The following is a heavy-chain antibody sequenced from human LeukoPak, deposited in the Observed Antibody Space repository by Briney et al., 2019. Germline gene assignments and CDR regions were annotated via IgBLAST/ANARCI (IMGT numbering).Heavy chain of an antibody. Sequence: GGSLRLSCAASRFTLSNYWMSWVRQAPGKGLEWVANVKQDGSETYYVDSVKGRFTISRDNAKNSLSLQMNSLRAEDTAVYYCARQRGSGCLDYWGQGTLVTVSS. CDR2: VKQDGSET. D-gene: IGHD6-19*01. V-gene: IGHV3-7*01. CDR3: ARQRGSGCLDY. CDR1: RFTLSNYW. J-gene: IGHJ4*02.